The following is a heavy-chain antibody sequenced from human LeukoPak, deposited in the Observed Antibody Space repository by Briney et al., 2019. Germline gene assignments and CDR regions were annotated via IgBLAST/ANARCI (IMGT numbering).Heavy chain of an antibody. CDR2: ISSSSSYI. D-gene: IGHD6-13*01. Sequence: GGSLRLSCAASGFTFSSYSMNWVRQAPGKGLEWVSSISSSSSYIYYADSVKGRFTISRDNAKNSLYLQMNSLRAEDTAVYYCARAPSSWYPPWFDYWGQGTLVTVSS. J-gene: IGHJ4*02. CDR1: GFTFSSYS. V-gene: IGHV3-21*01. CDR3: ARAPSSWYPPWFDY.